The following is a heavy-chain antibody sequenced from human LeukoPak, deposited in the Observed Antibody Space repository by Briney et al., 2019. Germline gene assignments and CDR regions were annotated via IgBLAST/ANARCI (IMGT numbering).Heavy chain of an antibody. CDR1: GGTFSSYA. Sequence: GASVKVSCEASGGTFSSYAISWVRQAPGQGLEWMGRIIPIFGTANYAQKFQGRVTITTDESTSTAYMELSSLRSEDTAVYYCARELGTYYYDSSGYYAHFDYWGQGTLVTVSS. CDR2: IIPIFGTA. D-gene: IGHD3-22*01. CDR3: ARELGTYYYDSSGYYAHFDY. V-gene: IGHV1-69*05. J-gene: IGHJ4*02.